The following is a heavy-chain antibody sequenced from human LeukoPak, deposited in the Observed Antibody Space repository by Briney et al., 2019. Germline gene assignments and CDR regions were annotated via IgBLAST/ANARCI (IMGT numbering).Heavy chain of an antibody. CDR3: ARRLRGVVSCKSWLDS. V-gene: IGHV1-8*01. J-gene: IGHJ5*01. D-gene: IGHD3-10*01. CDR1: GYTLTSYD. CDR2: MSPNSGDT. Sequence: ASVKVSCKASGYTLTSYDINWVRPASGRGLEWVGRMSPNSGDTGHAQKFQGRVTMTRHTSISTAYLDLIGLTSEDPAVYYCARRLRGVVSCKSWLDSWGQGTLVTVSS.